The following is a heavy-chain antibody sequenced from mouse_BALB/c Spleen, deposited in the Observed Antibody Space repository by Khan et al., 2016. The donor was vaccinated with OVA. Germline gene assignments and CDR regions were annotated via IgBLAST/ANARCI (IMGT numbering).Heavy chain of an antibody. CDR1: GFTFSSYG. Sequence: EVQLQESGGGLVQPGGSRKLSCAASGFTFSSYGMHWVRQAPEKGLEWVAYISGDSSTIYYTDTVKGRFTISRDNPKNTLSLQMTSLMAEDTAMYYCATSYYCGYYFDYWGPGTTLTVSS. V-gene: IGHV5-17*02. J-gene: IGHJ2*01. CDR3: ATSYYCGYYFDY. CDR2: ISGDSSTI. D-gene: IGHD1-1*01.